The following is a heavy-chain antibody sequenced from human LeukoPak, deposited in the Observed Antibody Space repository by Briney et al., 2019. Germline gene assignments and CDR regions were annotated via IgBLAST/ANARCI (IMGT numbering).Heavy chain of an antibody. J-gene: IGHJ4*02. CDR1: GHTFTGYY. CDR2: ISAYNGNT. D-gene: IGHD3-16*01. V-gene: IGHV1-18*04. CDR3: ARGYDDYVWGSPGDY. Sequence: ASVKVSCKASGHTFTGYYMHWVRQAPGQGLEWMGWISAYNGNTNYAQKLQGRVTMTTDTSTSTAYMELRSLRSDDTAVYYCARGYDDYVWGSPGDYWGQGTLVTVSS.